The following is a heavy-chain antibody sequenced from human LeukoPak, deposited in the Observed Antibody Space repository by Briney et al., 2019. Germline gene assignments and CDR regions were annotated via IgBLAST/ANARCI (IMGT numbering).Heavy chain of an antibody. J-gene: IGHJ4*02. D-gene: IGHD4-17*01. CDR3: AKRPSDYGDYVTYFDY. CDR1: GFSFISYG. Sequence: PGGSLRLSCAASGFSFISYGMHWVRQAPGKGLEWVGVISDDGRNKKYADFVKGRFTISRDNSKDTLYLQMNSLRDEDTAVYYCAKRPSDYGDYVTYFDYWGQGTLVTVSS. CDR2: ISDDGRNK. V-gene: IGHV3-30*18.